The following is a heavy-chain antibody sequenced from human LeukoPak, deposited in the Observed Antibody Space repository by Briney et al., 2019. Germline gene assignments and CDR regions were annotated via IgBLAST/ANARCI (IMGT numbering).Heavy chain of an antibody. CDR1: GYAFTTYY. J-gene: IGHJ4*02. V-gene: IGHV1-46*01. Sequence: ASVKVSCKSSGYAFTTYYMHWVRQAPGQGLEWMGIINPSGGSPTYVQKFQGRVTMTRDTSTNTIYMELSSLRSEDTAVYYCARDSGSHSFDYWGQGTLVTVSS. CDR3: ARDSGSHSFDY. D-gene: IGHD1-26*01. CDR2: INPSGGSP.